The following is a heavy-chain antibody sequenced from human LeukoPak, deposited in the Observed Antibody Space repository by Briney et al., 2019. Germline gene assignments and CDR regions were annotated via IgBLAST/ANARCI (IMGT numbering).Heavy chain of an antibody. CDR1: GFTFSSYG. CDR2: IRYDGSNK. CDR3: AKDHGDYPNYFDY. V-gene: IGHV3-30*02. Sequence: GGSLRLSCAASGFAASGFTFSSYGMHWVRQAPGKGLEWVAFIRYDGSNKYYADSVKGRFTISRDNSKNTLYLQMNSLRAEDTAVYYCAKDHGDYPNYFDYWGQGTLVTVSS. J-gene: IGHJ4*02. D-gene: IGHD4-17*01.